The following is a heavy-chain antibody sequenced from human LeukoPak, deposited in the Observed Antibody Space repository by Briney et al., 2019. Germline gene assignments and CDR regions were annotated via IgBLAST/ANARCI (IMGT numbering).Heavy chain of an antibody. J-gene: IGHJ4*02. CDR3: ARGNILTGYCFDS. Sequence: SETLSLTCAVYGGTITSYYWSWIRQTPGRGLEWVGEIHYTGATSDNPSLRSRATISTDTSKNQFSLRLSSVTAADTAVYYCARGNILTGYCFDSWGQGALVTVSS. D-gene: IGHD3-9*01. V-gene: IGHV4-34*04. CDR1: GGTITSYY. CDR2: IHYTGAT.